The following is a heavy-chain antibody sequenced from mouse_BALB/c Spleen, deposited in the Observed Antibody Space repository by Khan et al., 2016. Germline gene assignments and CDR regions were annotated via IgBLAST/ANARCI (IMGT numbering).Heavy chain of an antibody. CDR2: INPDSSTI. D-gene: IGHD2-2*01. Sequence: EVKLLESGGGLVQPGGSLKLSCAASGFDFSRYWMSWVRQAPGKGLEWIGEINPDSSTINYTPSLKDKFIISRDNAKNTLYLQMSKVRSEDTALYYCARQGGLRAWFAYWGQGTLVTVSA. J-gene: IGHJ3*01. CDR3: ARQGGLRAWFAY. CDR1: GFDFSRYW. V-gene: IGHV4-1*02.